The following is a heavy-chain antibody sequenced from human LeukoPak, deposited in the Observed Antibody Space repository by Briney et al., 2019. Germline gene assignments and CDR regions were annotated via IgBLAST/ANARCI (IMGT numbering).Heavy chain of an antibody. CDR2: ISSSSSYI. D-gene: IGHD6-6*01. V-gene: IGHV3-21*01. CDR3: VKVGLVASRPNNFDY. Sequence: GGSLRLSCAASGFTFSSYSMNWVRQVPGKGLEWVSSISSSSSYIYYADSVKGRFTISRDNSKNTLYLQMNSLRAEDTAVYYCVKVGLVASRPNNFDYWGQGTLVTVSS. J-gene: IGHJ4*02. CDR1: GFTFSSYS.